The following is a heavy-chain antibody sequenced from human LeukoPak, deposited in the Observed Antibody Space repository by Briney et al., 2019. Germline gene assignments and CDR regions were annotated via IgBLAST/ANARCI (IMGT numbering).Heavy chain of an antibody. CDR2: IYYSGST. Sequence: SETLSLTCTVSGGSISTYCWSWIRQPPGKELEWIGNIYYSGSTNYNPSLKSRVTILVDTSKNQVSLKLTSVTAADTAVYYCARPSSGSYSYAFEIWDQGTMVTVSS. CDR3: ARPSSGSYSYAFEI. D-gene: IGHD3-10*01. V-gene: IGHV4-59*08. CDR1: GGSISTYC. J-gene: IGHJ3*02.